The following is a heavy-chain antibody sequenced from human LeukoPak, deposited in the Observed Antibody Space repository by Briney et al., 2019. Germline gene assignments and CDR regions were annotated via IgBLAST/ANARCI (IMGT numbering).Heavy chain of an antibody. CDR2: IIPIFGTA. CDR1: GGTFISYA. Sequence: ASVKVSCKASGGTFISYAISWVRQAPGQGLEWMGGIIPIFGTANYAQKFQGRVTITADESTSTAYMELSSLRSEDTAVYYCARDGPVDYGMDVWGQGTTVTVSS. V-gene: IGHV1-69*01. J-gene: IGHJ6*02. CDR3: ARDGPVDYGMDV.